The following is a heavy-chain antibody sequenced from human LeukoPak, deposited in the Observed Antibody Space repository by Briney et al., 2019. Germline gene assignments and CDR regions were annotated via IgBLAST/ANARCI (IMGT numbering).Heavy chain of an antibody. Sequence: PSETLSLTCTVSGGSISSSSYYWGWIRQPPGKGLEWIGSIYDSGSTYYNPSLKSRVTISVDTSKNQFSLKLNSVTAADTAVYYCARQEVDYHYGMDVWGQGTTVTVSS. CDR2: IYDSGST. V-gene: IGHV4-39*01. D-gene: IGHD2-2*01. J-gene: IGHJ6*02. CDR3: ARQEVDYHYGMDV. CDR1: GGSISSSSYY.